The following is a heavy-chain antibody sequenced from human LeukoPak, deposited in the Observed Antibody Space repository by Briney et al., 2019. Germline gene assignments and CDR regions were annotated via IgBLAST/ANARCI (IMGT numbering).Heavy chain of an antibody. V-gene: IGHV3-21*01. J-gene: IGHJ5*02. CDR3: ARASIGWELHNWFDP. D-gene: IGHD1-26*01. Sequence: PGGSLRLSCAASGFTFSSYSMNWVRQAPGKGLEWVSSISSSSSYIYYADSVKGRFTISRDNAKNSLYLQMNSLRAEDTAVYYCARASIGWELHNWFDPWGQGTLVTVSS. CDR1: GFTFSSYS. CDR2: ISSSSSYI.